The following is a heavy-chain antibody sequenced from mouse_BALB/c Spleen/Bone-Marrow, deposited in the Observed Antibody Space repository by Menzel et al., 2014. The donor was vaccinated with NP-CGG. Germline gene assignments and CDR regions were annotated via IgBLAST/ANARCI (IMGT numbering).Heavy chain of an antibody. CDR2: IYPGSGNT. V-gene: IGHV1-63*01. J-gene: IGHJ3*01. Sequence: VQLQQSGAELVRPGTSVEISCKASGYAFTNYWLGWVKQRPGHGLEWIGDIYPGSGNTYYNEKFKGKATLTADKSSSTAYMQLSSLTSEDSAVYFCARRMITFAYWGQGTLVTVSA. CDR3: ARRMITFAY. D-gene: IGHD2-4*01. CDR1: GYAFTNYW.